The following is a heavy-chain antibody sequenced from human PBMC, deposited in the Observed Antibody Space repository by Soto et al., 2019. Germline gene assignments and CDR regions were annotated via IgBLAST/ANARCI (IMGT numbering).Heavy chain of an antibody. D-gene: IGHD6-13*01. CDR2: ISAYNGNT. J-gene: IGHJ4*02. CDR3: ASPGGPSSSWYSFDY. V-gene: IGHV1-18*01. CDR1: GYTFTSYG. Sequence: VASVNVSCKASGYTFTSYGISWVRQAPGQVLEWMGWISAYNGNTNYAQKLQGRVTMTTDTSTSTAYMELRSLRSDDTAVYYCASPGGPSSSWYSFDYWGQGTLVTVSS.